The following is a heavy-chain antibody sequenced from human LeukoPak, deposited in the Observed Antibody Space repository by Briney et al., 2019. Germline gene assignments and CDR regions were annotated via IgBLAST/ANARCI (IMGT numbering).Heavy chain of an antibody. D-gene: IGHD3-10*01. CDR3: ARLPADMVRGVFVDY. CDR1: GVSISSTNYY. CDR2: IYYSGST. V-gene: IGHV4-39*01. Sequence: SSETLSLTCTVSGVSISSTNYYWGWIRQPPGKGLEWIGSIYYSGSTYYNPSLKSRVTISVDTSKNQFSLKLNSVTAADTAVYYCARLPADMVRGVFVDYWGQGTLVTVSS. J-gene: IGHJ4*02.